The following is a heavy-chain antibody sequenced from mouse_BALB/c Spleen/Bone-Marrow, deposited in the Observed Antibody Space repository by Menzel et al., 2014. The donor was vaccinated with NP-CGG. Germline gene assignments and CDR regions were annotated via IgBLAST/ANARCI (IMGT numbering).Heavy chain of an antibody. J-gene: IGHJ1*01. V-gene: IGHV14-3*02. CDR2: IDPANGNT. CDR1: GFNIKDTY. Sequence: EVHLVESGAELVKPGASVKLSCTASGFNIKDTYMHWVKQRPEQGLEWIGRIDPANGNTKYDPKFQGKATITADTSSNTASLQLSSLTSEDTAVYYCASYRYAWYFDVWGAGTTVTVSS. CDR3: ASYRYAWYFDV. D-gene: IGHD2-14*01.